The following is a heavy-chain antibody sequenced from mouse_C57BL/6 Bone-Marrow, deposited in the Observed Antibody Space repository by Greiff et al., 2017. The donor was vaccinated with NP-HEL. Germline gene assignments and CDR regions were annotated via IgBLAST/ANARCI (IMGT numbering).Heavy chain of an antibody. V-gene: IGHV1-64*01. CDR1: GHTFTSYW. J-gene: IGHJ2*01. D-gene: IGHD2-4*01. CDR2: IHPNSGST. Sequence: QVQLQQPGAELVKPGASVKLSCKASGHTFTSYWMHWVKQRPGQGLEWIGMIHPNSGSTNYNEKFKSKATLTVDKSSSTAYMQLSSLTSEDSAVYYCARPPIYYDFDYWGQGTTLTVSS. CDR3: ARPPIYYDFDY.